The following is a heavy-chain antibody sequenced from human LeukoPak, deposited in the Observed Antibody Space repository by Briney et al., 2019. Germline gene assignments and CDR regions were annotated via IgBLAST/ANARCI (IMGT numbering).Heavy chain of an antibody. V-gene: IGHV3-30*02. CDR3: AKDPHYYGSGSYYKAVDY. D-gene: IGHD3-10*01. J-gene: IGHJ4*02. CDR1: GFTFSSYD. Sequence: PGGSLRLSCAASGFTFSSYDIHWVRQAPGKGLEWVAFIRYDGSDKYYADSVKGRFTISRDNSKNTLYLQMNSLRAEDTAVYYCAKDPHYYGSGSYYKAVDYWGQGTLVTVSS. CDR2: IRYDGSDK.